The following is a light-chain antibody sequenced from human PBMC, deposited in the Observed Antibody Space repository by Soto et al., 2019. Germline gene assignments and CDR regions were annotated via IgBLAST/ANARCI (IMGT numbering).Light chain of an antibody. CDR1: SSNIGAGYD. J-gene: IGLJ3*02. CDR3: QSYDSSLSGWV. CDR2: GNN. Sequence: QSVLTQPPSVSGAPGQRVTISCTGSSSNIGAGYDVHWYQQLPGTAPKLLIYGNNNRPSGVPDRFSSSKSGTSASLAITGLQAEDEADYYCQSYDSSLSGWVFGGGTKVTVL. V-gene: IGLV1-40*01.